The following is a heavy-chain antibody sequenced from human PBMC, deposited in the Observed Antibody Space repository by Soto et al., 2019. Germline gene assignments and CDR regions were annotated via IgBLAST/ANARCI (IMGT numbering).Heavy chain of an antibody. CDR3: ARDRIAAAGRSYGMDV. V-gene: IGHV1-2*04. Sequence: GASVKVSCKASGYTFTGYYMHWVRQAPGQGLEWMGWINPNSGGTNYAQKFQGWVTMTRDTSISTAYMELSRLRSDDTAVYYCARDRIAAAGRSYGMDVWGQGTTVTVSS. CDR2: INPNSGGT. CDR1: GYTFTGYY. D-gene: IGHD6-13*01. J-gene: IGHJ6*02.